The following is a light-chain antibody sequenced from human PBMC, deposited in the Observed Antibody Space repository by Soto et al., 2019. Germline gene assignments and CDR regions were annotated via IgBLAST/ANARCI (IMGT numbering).Light chain of an antibody. J-gene: IGKJ5*01. CDR3: QQNDGSPVT. Sequence: EIVMTQSPATPSVSPGQRATLSCRAIQSVSSTLARYQQKPGQAPRLLIYGASTRATGIPARFSGSGSGTEFTLTISRLEPEDFAVYYCQQNDGSPVTFGQGTRKEI. V-gene: IGKV3-15*01. CDR2: GAS. CDR1: QSVSST.